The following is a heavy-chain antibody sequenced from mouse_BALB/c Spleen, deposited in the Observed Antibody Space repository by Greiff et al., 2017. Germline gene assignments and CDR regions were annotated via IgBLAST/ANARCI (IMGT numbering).Heavy chain of an antibody. CDR1: GYSFTGYN. Sequence: EVKLQESGPELEKPGASVKISCKASGYSFTGYNMNWVKQSNGKSLEWIGNIDPYYGGTSYNQKFKGKATLTVDKSSSTAYMQLKSLTSEDSAVYYCAIYYYGSSYYAMDYWGQGTSVTVSS. CDR3: AIYYYGSSYYAMDY. J-gene: IGHJ4*01. CDR2: IDPYYGGT. D-gene: IGHD1-1*01. V-gene: IGHV1-39*01.